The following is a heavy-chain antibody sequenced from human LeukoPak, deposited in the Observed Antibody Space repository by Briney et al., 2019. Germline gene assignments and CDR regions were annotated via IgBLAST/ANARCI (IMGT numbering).Heavy chain of an antibody. J-gene: IGHJ4*02. V-gene: IGHV3-64*01. CDR1: GFTFSSYG. Sequence: GGSLRLSCAASGFTFSSYGMHWVRQAPGKGLEYVSVISSNGGSTYYANSVKGRFTISRDNSKNTLYLQMSSLRAEDMAVYYCARVNYDFWSGYSSYFDYWGGGTLFAVAS. CDR3: ARVNYDFWSGYSSYFDY. D-gene: IGHD3-3*01. CDR2: ISSNGGST.